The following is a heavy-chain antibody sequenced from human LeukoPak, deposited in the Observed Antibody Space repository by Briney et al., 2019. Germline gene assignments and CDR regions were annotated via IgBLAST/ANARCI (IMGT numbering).Heavy chain of an antibody. CDR2: INPNSGGT. Sequence: ASVKVSCKASGYTFTGYYMHWVRQAPGQGLEWMGWINPNSGGTNYAQKFQGRVTMTRDTSISTAYMELSRLRSDDTAVYYCARTYCSSTSCANWFDPWGQGTLVTVSS. CDR3: ARTYCSSTSCANWFDP. D-gene: IGHD2-2*01. V-gene: IGHV1-2*02. J-gene: IGHJ5*02. CDR1: GYTFTGYY.